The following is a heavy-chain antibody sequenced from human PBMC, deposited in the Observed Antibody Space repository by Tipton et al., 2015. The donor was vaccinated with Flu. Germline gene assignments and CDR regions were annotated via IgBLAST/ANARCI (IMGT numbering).Heavy chain of an antibody. J-gene: IGHJ4*02. CDR2: INCNGGT. Sequence: TLSLTCTVSGGSISTYYWSWIRQPPGKGLEWIGFINCNGGTDYNPSLKSRVTISVDTSKNQFSLRLSSVTAADTAVYYCTRAPYSDYDTSGSSFDYWGQGTLVTVSS. D-gene: IGHD3-22*01. V-gene: IGHV4-59*01. CDR3: TRAPYSDYDTSGSSFDY. CDR1: GGSISTYY.